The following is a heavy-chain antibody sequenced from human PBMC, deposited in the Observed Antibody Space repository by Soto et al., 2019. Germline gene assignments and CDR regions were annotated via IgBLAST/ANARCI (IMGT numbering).Heavy chain of an antibody. V-gene: IGHV1-2*02. D-gene: IGHD5-18*01. CDR3: ARRDSSGSFDY. J-gene: IGHJ4*02. CDR1: GCTFIYYY. Sequence: ASVKVSCKASGCTFIYYYIHWVRLAPGHGPEWMGWINPKSGGTSHAQKFQGRVTMTRDTSISTVYMELSRLTSDDRAVYYCARRDSSGSFDYWGQGTSVTVSS. CDR2: INPKSGGT.